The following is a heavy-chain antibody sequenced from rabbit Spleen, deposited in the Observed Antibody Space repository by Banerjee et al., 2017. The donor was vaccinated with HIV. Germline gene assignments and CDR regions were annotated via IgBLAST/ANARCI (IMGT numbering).Heavy chain of an antibody. CDR2: IDTSDVDT. CDR3: AMNYVIVFDP. J-gene: IGHJ2*01. V-gene: IGHV1S45*01. Sequence: LEESGGGLVKPGGTLTLTCTVSGFSFSSNWICWFRQAPGKGLEWIACIDTSDVDTDYANWPKGRFTIFKASSTTVTLKMTSLTAADTATYFCAMNYVIVFDPWGPGTLVTVS. D-gene: IGHD1-1*01. CDR1: GFSFSSNW.